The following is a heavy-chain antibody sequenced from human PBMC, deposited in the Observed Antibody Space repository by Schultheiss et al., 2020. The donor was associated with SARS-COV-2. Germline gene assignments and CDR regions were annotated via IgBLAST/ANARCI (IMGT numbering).Heavy chain of an antibody. Sequence: GGSLRLSCAASGFTFSSYEMNWVRQAPGKGLEWVSYISSSGSTIYYADSVKGRFTISRDNAKNSLYLQMNSLRAEDTAVYYCARSHPSSGWAHDAFDIWGQGTTVTVSS. CDR1: GFTFSSYE. CDR3: ARSHPSSGWAHDAFDI. D-gene: IGHD6-19*01. V-gene: IGHV3-48*03. CDR2: ISSSGSTI. J-gene: IGHJ3*02.